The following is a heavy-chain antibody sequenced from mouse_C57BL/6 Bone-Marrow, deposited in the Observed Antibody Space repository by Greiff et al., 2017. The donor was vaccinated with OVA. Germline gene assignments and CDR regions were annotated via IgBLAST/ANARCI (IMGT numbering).Heavy chain of an antibody. V-gene: IGHV2-2*01. J-gene: IGHJ2*01. CDR3: ASLYYGSSHFDY. CDR2: IWSGGST. CDR1: GFSLTSYG. Sequence: VKLQESGPGLVQPSQSLSITCTVSGFSLTSYGVHWVRQSPGKGLEWLGVIWSGGSTDYNAAFISRLSISKDNSKSQVFFKMNSLQADDTAIYYCASLYYGSSHFDYWGQGTTLTVSS. D-gene: IGHD1-1*01.